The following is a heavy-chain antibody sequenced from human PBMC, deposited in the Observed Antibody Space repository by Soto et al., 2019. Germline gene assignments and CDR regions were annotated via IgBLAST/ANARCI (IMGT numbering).Heavy chain of an antibody. CDR2: MNAGSDDT. Sequence: QVQLVQSGAEVTKPGASGKLSCKASGYTFTRHVMHWVRQAPGQGLEWMGWMNAGSDDTRYLRRFQGRVTSTRDTSASTAYMELSSLRPDDTAVYYCTRDGGVGHCNTTACPPPYYYGMDLWGHGTTVTVSS. CDR3: TRDGGVGHCNTTACPPPYYYGMDL. CDR1: GYTFTRHV. D-gene: IGHD2-8*02. J-gene: IGHJ6*02. V-gene: IGHV1-3*01.